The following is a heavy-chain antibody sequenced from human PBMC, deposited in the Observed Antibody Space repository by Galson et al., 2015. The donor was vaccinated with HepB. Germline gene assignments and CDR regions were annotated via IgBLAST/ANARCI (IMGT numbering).Heavy chain of an antibody. CDR1: GFIFSNYA. CDR3: ARGRGTGSFLIDF. Sequence: SLRLSCAASGFIFSNYAMHWVRQAPGKGLEWVAVISHDESWQFQADSVKGRITISRDNSKDTLYLQMNSLTTEDTAVFYCARGRGTGSFLIDFWGQGTLVTVSS. D-gene: IGHD1-26*01. J-gene: IGHJ4*02. V-gene: IGHV3-30-3*01. CDR2: ISHDESWQ.